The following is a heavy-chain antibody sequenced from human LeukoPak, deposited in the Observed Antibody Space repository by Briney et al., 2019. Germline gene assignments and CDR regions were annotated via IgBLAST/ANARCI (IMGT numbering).Heavy chain of an antibody. CDR3: ARVEVDYGAPYYYYYMDV. Sequence: ASVKVSCKASGYTFTSYYMHWVRQAPGQGLEWMGIINPSGGSTSYAQKFQGRVTMTRDMSTSTVYMELSSLRSEDTAVYYCARVEVDYGAPYYYYYMDVWGKGTTFTVSS. V-gene: IGHV1-46*01. D-gene: IGHD4-17*01. CDR1: GYTFTSYY. CDR2: INPSGGST. J-gene: IGHJ6*03.